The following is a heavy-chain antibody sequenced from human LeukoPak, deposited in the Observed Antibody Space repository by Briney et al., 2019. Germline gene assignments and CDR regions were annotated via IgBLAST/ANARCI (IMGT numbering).Heavy chain of an antibody. CDR2: IRGGGGST. D-gene: IGHD5-18*01. Sequence: PGGSLRLSCAASGFTFSSYAMSWVRQAPGRGLGWVSAIRGGGGSTYYADSVKGRFTSSRDNSKNTLYLQMNSLRAEDTAVYYCANLHTAMAGRDYWGQGTLVTVSS. CDR3: ANLHTAMAGRDY. V-gene: IGHV3-23*01. CDR1: GFTFSSYA. J-gene: IGHJ4*02.